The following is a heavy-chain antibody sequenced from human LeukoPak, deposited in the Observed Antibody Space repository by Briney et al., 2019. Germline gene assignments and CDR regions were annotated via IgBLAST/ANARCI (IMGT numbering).Heavy chain of an antibody. D-gene: IGHD3-22*01. V-gene: IGHV4-4*07. CDR3: ARGGRDSSGYYFDWYFDL. Sequence: SETLSPTCTVSGGSIRSYYWSWIRQSAGKGLEWIGRIYTSGSTNYNPSLKSRVTMSVDTSKNQFSLKLSSVTAADTAVYYCARGGRDSSGYYFDWYFDLWGRGTLVTVSS. CDR1: GGSIRSYY. J-gene: IGHJ2*01. CDR2: IYTSGST.